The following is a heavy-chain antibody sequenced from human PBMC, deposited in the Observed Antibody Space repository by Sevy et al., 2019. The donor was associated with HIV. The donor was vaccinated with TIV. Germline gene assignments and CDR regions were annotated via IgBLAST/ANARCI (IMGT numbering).Heavy chain of an antibody. CDR3: ARAVEDYSDSSAWDWYFDL. CDR1: GFTVSGNY. J-gene: IGHJ2*01. D-gene: IGHD3-22*01. CDR2: IFSGGNT. V-gene: IGHV3-66*01. Sequence: GGSLRLSCAASGFTVSGNYMSWVRQAPGKGLEWVSGIFSGGNTHFADSVKGRFTISRDNSKNTLSLQMNRLSAEDSGVYYCARAVEDYSDSSAWDWYFDLWGRGTLVTVSS.